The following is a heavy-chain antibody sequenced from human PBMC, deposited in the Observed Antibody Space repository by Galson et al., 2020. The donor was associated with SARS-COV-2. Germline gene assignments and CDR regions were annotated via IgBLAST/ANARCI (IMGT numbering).Heavy chain of an antibody. CDR3: ARGTPAAGLVAY. CDR2: IYSDGST. Sequence: GGSLRLSCAASGFTVSSSYLSWVRQAPGKGLEWVSVIYSDGSTSYADSVKGRFTISRDNSKNTLYLQMNSLRAEDTAVYYCARGTPAAGLVAYWGQGTLVTVSS. J-gene: IGHJ4*02. V-gene: IGHV3-53*01. D-gene: IGHD6-13*01. CDR1: GFTVSSSY.